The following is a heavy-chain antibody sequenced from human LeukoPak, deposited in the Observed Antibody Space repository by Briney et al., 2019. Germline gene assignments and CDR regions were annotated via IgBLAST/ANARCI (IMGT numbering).Heavy chain of an antibody. CDR2: MNPNSGNT. J-gene: IGHJ4*02. CDR3: ARGAGYDFWSGYYSGLNY. V-gene: IGHV1-8*03. CDR1: GYTFTSYD. D-gene: IGHD3-3*01. Sequence: ASVKVSCKASGYTFTSYDINWVRQATGQGLEWRGWMNPNSGNTGYAQKFQGRVTITRNTSISTAYMELSSLRSEDTAVYYCARGAGYDFWSGYYSGLNYWGQGTLVTVSS.